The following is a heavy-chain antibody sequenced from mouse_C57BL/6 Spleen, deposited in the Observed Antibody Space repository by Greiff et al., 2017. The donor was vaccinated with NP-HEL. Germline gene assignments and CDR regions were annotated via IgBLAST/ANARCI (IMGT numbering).Heavy chain of an antibody. CDR3: ARSITTVSYFDV. D-gene: IGHD1-1*01. J-gene: IGHJ1*03. V-gene: IGHV5-15*01. CDR2: ISNLAYSI. CDR1: GFTFSDYG. Sequence: EVQRVESGGGLVQPGGSLKLSCAASGFTFSDYGMAWVRQAPRKGPEWVAFISNLAYSIYYADTVTGRFTISRENAKNTLYLEMSSLRSEDTAMYYCARSITTVSYFDVWGTGTTVTVSS.